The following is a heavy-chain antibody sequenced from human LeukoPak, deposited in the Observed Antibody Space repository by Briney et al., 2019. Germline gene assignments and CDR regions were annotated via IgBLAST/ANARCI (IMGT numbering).Heavy chain of an antibody. J-gene: IGHJ6*02. CDR3: ARDHCTSSGCYEYYYYGMDV. V-gene: IGHV1-2*02. Sequence: GAPVKLSCTASGYTFTDNYIQWVRQSPGQGLEWMGWINPNSGGTNSAQKFQGRVTMTRDTSVSAAYMELSRLRSDDTAVYYCARDHCTSSGCYEYYYYGMDVWGQGTTVTVSS. CDR2: INPNSGGT. CDR1: GYTFTDNY. D-gene: IGHD2-2*01.